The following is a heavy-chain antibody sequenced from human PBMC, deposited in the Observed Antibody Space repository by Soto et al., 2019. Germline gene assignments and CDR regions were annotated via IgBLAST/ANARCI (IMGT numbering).Heavy chain of an antibody. CDR3: AKGPRNWEFDY. Sequence: QVQLVQSGAEVKKPGASVKISCKASGYTFTSDDFNWVRQATGQGREWMGWMNPNNGNTGYAQKFQGRVTMTRDTSISTAYMELSSLTSEETAVYYCAKGPRNWEFDYWGQGTLVTVSS. CDR2: MNPNNGNT. V-gene: IGHV1-8*01. CDR1: GYTFTSDD. J-gene: IGHJ4*02. D-gene: IGHD7-27*01.